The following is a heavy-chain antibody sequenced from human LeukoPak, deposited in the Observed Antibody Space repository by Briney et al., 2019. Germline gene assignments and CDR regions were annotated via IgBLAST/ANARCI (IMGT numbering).Heavy chain of an antibody. J-gene: IGHJ4*02. CDR2: INTDGSVT. D-gene: IGHD3-10*01. CDR1: GFTFSNSW. CDR3: ANSYSPPHY. Sequence: GGSLGLSCAASGFTFSNSWMRWVRHAPGKRLVWVSRINTDGSVTTYADSVRGRFTISRDNAKNTLYLQMNSLRAEDSALYYCANSYSPPHYWGQGTLVTVSS. V-gene: IGHV3-74*01.